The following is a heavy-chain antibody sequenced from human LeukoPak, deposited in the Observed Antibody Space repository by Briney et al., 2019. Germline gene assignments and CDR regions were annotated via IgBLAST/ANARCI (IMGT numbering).Heavy chain of an antibody. CDR3: ASFSSHPARGNDAFDI. CDR1: GGCISSGDYY. CDR2: IYYSGST. V-gene: IGHV4-30-4*01. Sequence: PSQTLSLTCTVSGGCISSGDYYWSWIRQPPGKGLEWIGNIYYSGSTYYNPSLKSRVTISVDTSKNQFSLKLSSVTAADTAVYYCASFSSHPARGNDAFDIWGQGTMVTVSS. D-gene: IGHD2-2*01. J-gene: IGHJ3*02.